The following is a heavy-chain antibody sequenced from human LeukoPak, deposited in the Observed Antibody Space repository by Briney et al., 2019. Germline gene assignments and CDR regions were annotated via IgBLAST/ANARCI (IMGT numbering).Heavy chain of an antibody. CDR1: GLTFSSYE. CDR3: VRELEGSGFDT. V-gene: IGHV3-48*03. CDR2: ISRSGSTI. J-gene: IGHJ5*02. Sequence: SGRSLRLSCAASGLTFSSYEMNWVNQAPGKGLEWLSYISRSGSTINYADSVKDRFTISRDNTENALYLQMNSLRAEDTAVYYCVRELEGSGFDTLGQGTLVTVSS. D-gene: IGHD6-19*01.